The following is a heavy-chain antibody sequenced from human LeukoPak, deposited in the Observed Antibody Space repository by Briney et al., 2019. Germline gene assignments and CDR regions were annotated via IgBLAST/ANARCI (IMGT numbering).Heavy chain of an antibody. Sequence: SETLSLTCTVSGGSISSGSYYWSWIRQPAGKGLEWIGRIYTSGSTNYNPSLKSRVTISVDTSKNQFSLKLSSVTAADTAVYYCARADSIAVAGHFGYWGQETLVTVSS. CDR3: ARADSIAVAGHFGY. V-gene: IGHV4-61*02. D-gene: IGHD6-19*01. CDR1: GGSISSGSYY. J-gene: IGHJ4*02. CDR2: IYTSGST.